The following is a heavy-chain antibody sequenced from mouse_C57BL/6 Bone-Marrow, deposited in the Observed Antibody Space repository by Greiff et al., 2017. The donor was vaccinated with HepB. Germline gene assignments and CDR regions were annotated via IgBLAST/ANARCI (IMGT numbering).Heavy chain of an antibody. CDR3: ASRYLLWLYAMDY. V-gene: IGHV5-6*01. J-gene: IGHJ4*01. CDR1: GFTFSSYG. CDR2: ISSGGSYT. D-gene: IGHD2-1*01. Sequence: EVKLMESGGDLVKPGGSLKLSCAASGFTFSSYGMSWVRQTPDKRLEWVATISSGGSYTYYPDSVKGRFTISRDNAKNTLYLQMSSLKSEDTAMYYCASRYLLWLYAMDYWGQGTSVTVSS.